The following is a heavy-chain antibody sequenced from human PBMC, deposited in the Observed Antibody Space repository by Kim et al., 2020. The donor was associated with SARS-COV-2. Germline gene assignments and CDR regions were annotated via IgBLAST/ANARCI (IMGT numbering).Heavy chain of an antibody. CDR3: AKMGGYYDSSGYYLDY. J-gene: IGHJ4*02. D-gene: IGHD3-22*01. Sequence: SVKGRFTISRDNSKNTLYLQMNSLRAEDTAVYYCAKMGGYYDSSGYYLDYWGQGTLVTVSS. V-gene: IGHV3-23*01.